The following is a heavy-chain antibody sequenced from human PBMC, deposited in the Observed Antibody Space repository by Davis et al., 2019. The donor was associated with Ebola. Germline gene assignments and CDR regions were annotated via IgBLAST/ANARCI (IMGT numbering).Heavy chain of an antibody. D-gene: IGHD3-3*01. CDR1: AFKSTNFA. J-gene: IGHJ6*04. CDR2: VSGDGGTT. Sequence: GGSLRLSCAGSAFKSTNFAMHCVRQAPEKGLEWVPGVSGDGGTTYYADSVKGRFTISRDNSKKTLYLQMNSLRAEDTAVYYCAKSGLSFGVVKYHYGMDVWGKGTTVTVSS. CDR3: AKSGLSFGVVKYHYGMDV. V-gene: IGHV3-23*01.